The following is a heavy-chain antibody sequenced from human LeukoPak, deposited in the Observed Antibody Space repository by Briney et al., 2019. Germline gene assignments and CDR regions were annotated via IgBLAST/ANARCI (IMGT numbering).Heavy chain of an antibody. Sequence: GGSLRLSCAASGFTFSSYAMSWVRQAPGKGLEWVSAISGSGGSTYYADSVNGRFTISRDNSKNTLYLQMNSLRAEDTAVYYCAKGLDGEELSLGAFDIWGQGTMVTVSS. CDR2: ISGSGGST. D-gene: IGHD3-10*01. V-gene: IGHV3-23*01. CDR3: AKGLDGEELSLGAFDI. J-gene: IGHJ3*02. CDR1: GFTFSSYA.